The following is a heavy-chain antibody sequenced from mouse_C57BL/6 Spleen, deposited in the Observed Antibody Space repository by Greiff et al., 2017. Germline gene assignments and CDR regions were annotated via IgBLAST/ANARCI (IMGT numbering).Heavy chain of an antibody. CDR2: IDPEDGDT. CDR3: TPSYYSNPGWFAY. J-gene: IGHJ3*01. D-gene: IGHD2-5*01. V-gene: IGHV14-1*01. Sequence: EVQLQQSGAELVRPGASVKLSCTASGFNIKDYYMHWVKQRPEQGLEWIGRIDPEDGDTEYAPKFQGKATMTADPSSNTASLQLNSLTSEDTAVYYCTPSYYSNPGWFAYWGQGTLVTVSA. CDR1: GFNIKDYY.